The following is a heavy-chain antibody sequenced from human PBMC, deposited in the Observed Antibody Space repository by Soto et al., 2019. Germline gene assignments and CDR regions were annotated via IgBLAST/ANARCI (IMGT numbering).Heavy chain of an antibody. CDR1: AYTFSGYY. CDR3: AREAEWNMRGPKGRAFDI. V-gene: IGHV1-2*02. Sequence: QVQVVQSGAEVKKPGASVKVSCKASAYTFSGYYMHWVRQAPGQGLEWMGWINPNSGDTDYAQKFQGRVTMTRDRAISTAYMDVSRLSADDTAVYYCAREAEWNMRGPKGRAFDIWGQGTMVTVSS. J-gene: IGHJ3*02. CDR2: INPNSGDT. D-gene: IGHD1-1*01.